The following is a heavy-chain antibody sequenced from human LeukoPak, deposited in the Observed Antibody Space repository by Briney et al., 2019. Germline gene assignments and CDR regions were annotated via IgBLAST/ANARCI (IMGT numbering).Heavy chain of an antibody. V-gene: IGHV3-30*18. CDR3: AKKELALDY. CDR1: GFTFSSYG. D-gene: IGHD1-1*01. CDR2: ISYDGSNK. J-gene: IGHJ4*02. Sequence: PGRSLRLSCAASGFTFSSYGMHWVRQAPGKGLEWVAVISYDGSNKYYADSVKGRFTISRDNSKNTLYLQMNSLRAEDTAVYYCAKKELALDYWGQGTLVTVSS.